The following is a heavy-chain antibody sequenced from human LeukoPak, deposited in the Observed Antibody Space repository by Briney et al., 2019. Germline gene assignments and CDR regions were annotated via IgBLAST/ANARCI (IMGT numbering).Heavy chain of an antibody. Sequence: GRSLRLSCAASGFTFSSYGMHWVRQAPGKGLEWVAVIWYDGSNKYYADSVKGRFTIPRDNSKNTLYLQMNSLRAEDKAVYCCASTWAYGSGSPWDMDVWGKGTTVTVSS. D-gene: IGHD3-10*01. CDR2: IWYDGSNK. J-gene: IGHJ6*03. V-gene: IGHV3-33*01. CDR1: GFTFSSYG. CDR3: ASTWAYGSGSPWDMDV.